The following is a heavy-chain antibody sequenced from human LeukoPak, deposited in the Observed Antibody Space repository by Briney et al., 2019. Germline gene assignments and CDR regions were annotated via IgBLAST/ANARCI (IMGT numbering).Heavy chain of an antibody. D-gene: IGHD2-21*02. CDR3: TRDHYRGDHCPFPYY. CDR2: IGAYNGDT. CDR1: GYTCTICG. V-gene: IGHV1-18*04. Sequence: ASVKVSCKPSGYTCTICGISWVRQAPGQGLEWMGWIGAYNGDTNYAQKFQGRVTMTTDTSTRTAYMDLRSLRSDDTAVYYCTRDHYRGDHCPFPYYWGQGTLVTVSS. J-gene: IGHJ4*02.